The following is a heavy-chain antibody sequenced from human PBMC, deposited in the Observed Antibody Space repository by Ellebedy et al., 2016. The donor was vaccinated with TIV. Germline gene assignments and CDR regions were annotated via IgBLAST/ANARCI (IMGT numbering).Heavy chain of an antibody. CDR3: ARLRQSRDRSHWYFDL. V-gene: IGHV4-4*07. J-gene: IGHJ2*01. D-gene: IGHD1-14*01. Sequence: SETLSLXXTVSGGSFSSYYWSWIRQSAGKGLEWIGRIFMSGSTSYNPSLKNRVTMSVDASTTQLSLNLSSVTAADTAVYFCARLRQSRDRSHWYFDLWGRGTRSLSP. CDR1: GGSFSSYY. CDR2: IFMSGST.